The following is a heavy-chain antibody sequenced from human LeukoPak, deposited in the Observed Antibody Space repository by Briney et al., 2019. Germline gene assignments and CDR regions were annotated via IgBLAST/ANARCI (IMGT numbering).Heavy chain of an antibody. CDR3: ARGSRGYEFVFDY. CDR1: GGSISSDGYY. Sequence: SQTLSLTCTVSGGSISSDGYYWSWIRQYPGKGLEWIGYIYNSGNTYYNPSLKSRVTMSVDTSKNQFSLKLSSVTAADTAVYYCARGSRGYEFVFDYWGQGTLVTVSS. V-gene: IGHV4-31*03. J-gene: IGHJ4*02. CDR2: IYNSGNT. D-gene: IGHD5-12*01.